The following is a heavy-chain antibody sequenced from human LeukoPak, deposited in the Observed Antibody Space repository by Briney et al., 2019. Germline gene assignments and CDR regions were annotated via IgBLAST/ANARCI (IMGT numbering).Heavy chain of an antibody. Sequence: PSETLSLTCAVYGGSFSGYYWSWIRQPPGKGLEWIGEINHSGSTDYNPSLKSRVTISVDTSKNQFSLKLSSVTAADTAVYYCTRAARTNDCDYWGQGTLVTVSS. J-gene: IGHJ4*02. CDR3: TRAARTNDCDY. CDR2: INHSGST. CDR1: GGSFSGYY. V-gene: IGHV4-34*01.